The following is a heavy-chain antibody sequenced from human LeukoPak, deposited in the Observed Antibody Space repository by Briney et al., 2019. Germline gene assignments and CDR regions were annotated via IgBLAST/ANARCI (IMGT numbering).Heavy chain of an antibody. J-gene: IGHJ4*02. CDR3: AKLATFTVTTGTYLDY. D-gene: IGHD4-17*01. CDR2: ISYDGSNK. CDR1: GFTFSSYA. Sequence: LRLSCAASGFTFSSYAMHWVRQAPGKGLGWGAVISYDGSNKYYADSVKGRFTISRDNSKNTLYLQMNSLRAEDTAVYYCAKLATFTVTTGTYLDYWGQGTLVTVSS. V-gene: IGHV3-30*04.